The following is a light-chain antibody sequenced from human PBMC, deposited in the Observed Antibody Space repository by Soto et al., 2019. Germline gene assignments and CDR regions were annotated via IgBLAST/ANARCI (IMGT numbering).Light chain of an antibody. CDR2: EVS. J-gene: IGLJ2*01. CDR3: SSYTSSSTSVV. V-gene: IGLV2-14*01. CDR1: STDVCGYNY. Sequence: QSALTQPASVSGSPGQSITISCTGTSTDVCGYNYVSWYQQHPGKAPKLMIYEVSNRPSGVSNRFSGSKSGNTASLTISGLQAEDEADYYCSSYTSSSTSVVFGGGTKLTVL.